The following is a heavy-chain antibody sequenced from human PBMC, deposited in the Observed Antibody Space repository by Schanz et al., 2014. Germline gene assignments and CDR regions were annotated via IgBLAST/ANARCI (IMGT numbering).Heavy chain of an antibody. V-gene: IGHV3-23*04. CDR2: ISGSGGST. CDR1: GYTFSSNA. J-gene: IGHJ6*02. CDR3: AKHLYQYNYYGMDV. Sequence: EVQLVESGGGLVQPGGSLRLSCAASGYTFSSNAMSWVRQAPGKGLEWVSTISGSGGSTYYADSVKGRFTISRDNSKNTPSLQLNSLRADDTAVYYCAKHLYQYNYYGMDVWGQGTTVTVSS. D-gene: IGHD2-2*02.